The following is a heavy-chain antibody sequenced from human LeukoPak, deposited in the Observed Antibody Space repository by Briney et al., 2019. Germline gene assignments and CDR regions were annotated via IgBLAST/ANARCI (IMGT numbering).Heavy chain of an antibody. CDR2: ISSSSSYI. Sequence: PGGSLRLSCAASGFTFSSYSMNWVRQAPGEGLEWVSSISSSSSYIYYADSVKGRFTISKDNAKNSLYLQMNSLRAEDTAVYYCAREAYYGSGRTWDVWGKGTTVTVSS. J-gene: IGHJ6*04. CDR1: GFTFSSYS. CDR3: AREAYYGSGRTWDV. V-gene: IGHV3-21*01. D-gene: IGHD3-10*01.